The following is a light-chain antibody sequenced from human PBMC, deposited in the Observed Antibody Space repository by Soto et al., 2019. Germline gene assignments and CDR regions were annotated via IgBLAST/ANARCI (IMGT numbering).Light chain of an antibody. J-gene: IGKJ4*01. V-gene: IGKV3-15*01. CDR3: QQYKNWLALT. CDR2: GVS. Sequence: EIVMTQSPATLSVSPGERATLSCRASQRLSSNLAWYQQKPGQAPRLLIYGVSTRATGIPARFSGSGSGTEFTLTTSSLQSEDSAVYYCQQYKNWLALTFGGGTKVDIK. CDR1: QRLSSN.